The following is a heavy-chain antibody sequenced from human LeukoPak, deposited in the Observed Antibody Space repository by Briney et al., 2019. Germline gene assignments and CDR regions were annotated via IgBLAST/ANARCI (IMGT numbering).Heavy chain of an antibody. CDR1: GLTVSSYA. Sequence: HAGGSLRLSCAASGLTVSSYAMSWVRQAPGKGLEWVSAISGSGGSTYYADSVKGRFTISRDNSKNTLYLQMNSLRAEDTAVYYCAKDWRSVASPTYFDYSGRGTPLTVSS. CDR2: ISGSGGST. J-gene: IGHJ4*02. CDR3: AKDWRSVASPTYFDY. D-gene: IGHD5-12*01. V-gene: IGHV3-23*01.